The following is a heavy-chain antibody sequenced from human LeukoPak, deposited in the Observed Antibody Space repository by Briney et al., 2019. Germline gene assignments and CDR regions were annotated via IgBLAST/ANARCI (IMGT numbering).Heavy chain of an antibody. CDR1: GYSFTNYW. Sequence: GESPKISCKGSGYSFTNYWITWVRQMLGKGLEWMGIIYPGDSDTRYSPSFQGQVTISVDKSISTAYLQWSSLKASDTAMYYCARLGPAPPPSSSFFDYWGQGTLVTVSS. CDR3: ARLGPAPPPSSSFFDY. CDR2: IYPGDSDT. V-gene: IGHV5-51*01. D-gene: IGHD6-6*01. J-gene: IGHJ4*02.